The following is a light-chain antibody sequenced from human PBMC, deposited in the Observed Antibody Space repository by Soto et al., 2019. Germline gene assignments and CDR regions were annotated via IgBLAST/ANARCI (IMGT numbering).Light chain of an antibody. CDR2: GAS. J-gene: IGKJ4*01. CDR1: QSVYSNY. Sequence: DIVLTQSPGTLSLSPGERATLSCRASQSVYSNYLAWYQQKPGQAPRLLIYGASSRATGIPDRFSGSGSGTDFTLTINRLEPEDFAVYSCQQYLRSQLTFGGGTKVEIK. CDR3: QQYLRSQLT. V-gene: IGKV3-20*01.